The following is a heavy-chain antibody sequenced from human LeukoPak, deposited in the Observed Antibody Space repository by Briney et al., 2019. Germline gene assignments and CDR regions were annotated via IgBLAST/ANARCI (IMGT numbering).Heavy chain of an antibody. D-gene: IGHD6-6*01. CDR1: RFDLSAYT. CDR3: ARREGYSSSTPFDY. CDR2: ISSSSVYI. V-gene: IGHV3-21*01. Sequence: GGSLRLSCAPSRFDLSAYTMNWVRQAPGKGLEWVSSISSSSVYIFYADSLKGRFTISRDNAKNSLYLQMNSLRAEDTAVYYCARREGYSSSTPFDYWGQGTLVTVSS. J-gene: IGHJ4*02.